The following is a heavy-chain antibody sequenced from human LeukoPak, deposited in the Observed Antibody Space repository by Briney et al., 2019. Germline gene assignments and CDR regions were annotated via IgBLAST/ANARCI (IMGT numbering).Heavy chain of an antibody. CDR2: IRYDGSNK. Sequence: GGSLRPSCAASGFTFSSYGMHWVRQAPGKGLEWVAFIRYDGSNKYYADSVKGRFTISRDNSKNTLYLQMNSLRAEDTAVYYCAKAPESGDSSSHDYWGQGTLVTVSS. J-gene: IGHJ4*02. D-gene: IGHD6-13*01. CDR1: GFTFSSYG. V-gene: IGHV3-30*02. CDR3: AKAPESGDSSSHDY.